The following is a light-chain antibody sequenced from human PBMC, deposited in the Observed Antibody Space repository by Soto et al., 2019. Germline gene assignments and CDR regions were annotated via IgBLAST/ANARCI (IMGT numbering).Light chain of an antibody. CDR1: SSNIETNT. J-gene: IGLJ2*01. Sequence: QSVLTQPPSASGTPGQRVTISCSGSSSNIETNTVSWYHQLPGTAPKLLIYSNNQRPSGVPDRFSGSKSGTSASLAISGLQSEDEADYYCAAWDDSLNGVVLGGGTKLTVL. V-gene: IGLV1-44*01. CDR2: SNN. CDR3: AAWDDSLNGVV.